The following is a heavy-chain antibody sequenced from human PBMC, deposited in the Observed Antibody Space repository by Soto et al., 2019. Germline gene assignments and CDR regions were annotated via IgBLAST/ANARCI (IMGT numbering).Heavy chain of an antibody. CDR3: AVGDLPI. J-gene: IGHJ3*02. V-gene: IGHV4-4*07. Sequence: QVQLQESGPGLVKPSETLSLTCTVSGVSITDFYWSWIRQPAGKGLEWIGRVYGSGSSSYNPSLKSRVTMSVDTSKKHFSLNLTSVTAADTAVYYCAVGDLPIWGQGTVVTVSS. CDR2: VYGSGSS. CDR1: GVSITDFY.